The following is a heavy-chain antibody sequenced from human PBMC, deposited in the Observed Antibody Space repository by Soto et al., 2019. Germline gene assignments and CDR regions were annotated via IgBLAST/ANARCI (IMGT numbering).Heavy chain of an antibody. Sequence: ASVKVSCKTSGYFFTSHYIHWVRLAPGRGLEWMGRINPNNGDTNSPQKFQGRVTMTSDTSISTAYMEMSGLRSDDTALYYCAREVTYGGGSFSLGLWGQGALVTVSS. D-gene: IGHD3-10*01. CDR2: INPNNGDT. V-gene: IGHV1-2*06. CDR3: AREVTYGGGSFSLGL. J-gene: IGHJ4*02. CDR1: GYFFTSHY.